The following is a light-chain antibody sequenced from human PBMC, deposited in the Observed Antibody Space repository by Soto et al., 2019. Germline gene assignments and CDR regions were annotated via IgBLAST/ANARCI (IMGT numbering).Light chain of an antibody. CDR2: EVS. CDR1: SSDVGAYNY. CDR3: SSYTSSRTLV. Sequence: QSALTQPASVSGSPGQPITISCTGTSSDVGAYNYVSWYQQHPGKAPKLMIYEVSNRPSGVSHRFSGSKSDNTASLTISGPQTDDEADYYCSSYTSSRTLVFGTGTRSPS. J-gene: IGLJ1*01. V-gene: IGLV2-14*01.